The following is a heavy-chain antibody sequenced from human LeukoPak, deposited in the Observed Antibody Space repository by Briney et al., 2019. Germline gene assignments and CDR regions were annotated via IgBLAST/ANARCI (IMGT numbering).Heavy chain of an antibody. J-gene: IGHJ6*03. Sequence: TSETLSHTCTVSGYSISSGYYWGWIRQPPGKGLEWIGYIYYSGSTNYNPSLKSRISISVDTSKNQFSLKLSSVTAADTAVYYCARTTEGGYTYNYFYYYYMDVWGKGTTVTISS. CDR3: ARTTEGGYTYNYFYYYYMDV. V-gene: IGHV4-61*01. CDR1: GYSISSGYY. CDR2: IYYSGST. D-gene: IGHD5-18*01.